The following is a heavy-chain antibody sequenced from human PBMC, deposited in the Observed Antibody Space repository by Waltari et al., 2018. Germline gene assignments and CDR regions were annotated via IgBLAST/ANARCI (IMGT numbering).Heavy chain of an antibody. J-gene: IGHJ4*02. V-gene: IGHV4-38-2*01. CDR1: GYSISSGYY. D-gene: IGHD5-12*01. CDR3: ARGGVRLPFDY. Sequence: QVQLQESGPGLVTPSETLSLTCAVYGYSISSGYYCGWIRQPPGKGLEWIGSIYHSGSTYYNPSLKSRVTISVDTSKNQFSLKLSSVTAADTAVYYCARGGVRLPFDYWGQGTLVTVSS. CDR2: IYHSGST.